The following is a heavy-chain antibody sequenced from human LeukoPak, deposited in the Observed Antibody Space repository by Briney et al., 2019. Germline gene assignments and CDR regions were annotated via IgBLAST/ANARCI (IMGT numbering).Heavy chain of an antibody. Sequence: PGGSLRLSCAASGFTFSSYAMSWVRQAPGKGLEWVANIKQDGSEKYYVDSVKGRFTISRDNAKNSLYLQMNSLRAEDTAVYYCARDGDPTGHDYWGQGTLVTVSS. CDR1: GFTFSSYA. J-gene: IGHJ4*02. V-gene: IGHV3-7*01. D-gene: IGHD3-10*01. CDR2: IKQDGSEK. CDR3: ARDGDPTGHDY.